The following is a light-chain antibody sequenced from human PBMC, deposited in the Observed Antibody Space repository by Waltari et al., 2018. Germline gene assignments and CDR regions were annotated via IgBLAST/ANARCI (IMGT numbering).Light chain of an antibody. CDR1: QGIGND. V-gene: IGKV1-6*01. CDR3: LQDYTYPYT. CDR2: AAS. Sequence: AIQMTQSPYSLSASVGDRVTITCRASQGIGNDLGWYQQKPGKAPKLLIYAASSLQSGVPSRFSGSASGTDFTLTISSLQPEDFATYYCLQDYTYPYTFGQGTKLEIK. J-gene: IGKJ2*01.